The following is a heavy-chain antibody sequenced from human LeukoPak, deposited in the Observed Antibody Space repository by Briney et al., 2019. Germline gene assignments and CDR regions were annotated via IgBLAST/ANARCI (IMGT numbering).Heavy chain of an antibody. CDR2: IIPIFGTA. D-gene: IGHD3-10*01. CDR1: GYTFTSYG. Sequence: GASVKVSCKASGYTFTSYGICWVRQAPGQGLEWMGGIIPIFGTANYAQKFQGRVTITADESTSTAYMELSSLRSEDTAVYYCARGPVIITPRTIVIGTLDDWGQGTLVTVSS. J-gene: IGHJ4*02. CDR3: ARGPVIITPRTIVIGTLDD. V-gene: IGHV1-69*13.